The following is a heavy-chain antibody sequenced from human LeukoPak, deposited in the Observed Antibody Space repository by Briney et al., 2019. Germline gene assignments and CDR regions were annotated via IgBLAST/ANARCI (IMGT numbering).Heavy chain of an antibody. Sequence: PGGSLRLSCAASGFTFSSYAMSWVRQAPGKGLEWASAISGSGGSTYYADSVKGRFTISRDNSKNTLYLQMNSLRAEDTAVYYCAKDLQWLVLGYFQHWGQGTLVTVSS. J-gene: IGHJ1*01. D-gene: IGHD6-19*01. V-gene: IGHV3-23*01. CDR2: ISGSGGST. CDR3: AKDLQWLVLGYFQH. CDR1: GFTFSSYA.